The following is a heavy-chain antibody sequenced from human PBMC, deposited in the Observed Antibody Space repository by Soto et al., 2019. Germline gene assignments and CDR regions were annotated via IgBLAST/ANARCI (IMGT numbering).Heavy chain of an antibody. CDR2: INPNSGAT. J-gene: IGHJ6*03. CDR3: ARESGGATATLDYYYFYMDV. Sequence: QVQLVQSGAEVEKPGASVTVSCKASGYSFGQYYLHWVRQAPGQGPEWMGWINPNSGATKYAQKFQGRVTMTRDTSVRTAFMELKWLQSDDTAVYYCARESGGATATLDYYYFYMDVWGRGTTVTVSS. D-gene: IGHD5-12*01. V-gene: IGHV1-2*02. CDR1: GYSFGQYY.